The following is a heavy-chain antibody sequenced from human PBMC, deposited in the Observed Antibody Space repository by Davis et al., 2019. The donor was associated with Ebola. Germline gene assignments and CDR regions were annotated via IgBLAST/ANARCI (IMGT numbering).Heavy chain of an antibody. CDR1: GFTFTSSA. CDR2: INPNSGGT. J-gene: IGHJ4*02. V-gene: IGHV1-2*04. Sequence: ASVKVSCKASGFTFTSSAVQWVRQAPGQGLEWMGWINPNSGGTNYAHKFQGWVTMTRDTSISTAYMELSRLRSDDTAVYYCARVGTVTTSFDYWGQGTLVTVSS. D-gene: IGHD4-17*01. CDR3: ARVGTVTTSFDY.